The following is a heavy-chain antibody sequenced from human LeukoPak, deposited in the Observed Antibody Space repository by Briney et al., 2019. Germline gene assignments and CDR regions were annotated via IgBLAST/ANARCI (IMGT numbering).Heavy chain of an antibody. CDR2: ISDRGRT. CDR3: ARVPLRFLEPFGY. Sequence: SETLSLTCAVYGGSVRGYYWSWIRQPPGKGLEWIGEISDRGRTHYNPSLESRVSMSVDTSKNQFALQLNSVTAADTAVYYCARVPLRFLEPFGYWGQGILVTVSS. CDR1: GGSVRGYY. J-gene: IGHJ4*02. D-gene: IGHD3-3*01. V-gene: IGHV4-34*01.